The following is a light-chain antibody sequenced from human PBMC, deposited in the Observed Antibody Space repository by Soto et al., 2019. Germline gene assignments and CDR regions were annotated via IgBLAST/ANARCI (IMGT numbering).Light chain of an antibody. V-gene: IGLV2-14*01. CDR2: EVS. Sequence: QSVLPQPASVSGSPGQSITISCTGTSSDVGGFNYVSWYQHYPGEAPKLLIYEVSNRPSGVSSRFSGSKSGNTASLTISGLQADDEGDYYRSLFTTSNNWVFGGGTKLTVL. CDR1: SSDVGGFNY. CDR3: SLFTTSNNWV. J-gene: IGLJ3*02.